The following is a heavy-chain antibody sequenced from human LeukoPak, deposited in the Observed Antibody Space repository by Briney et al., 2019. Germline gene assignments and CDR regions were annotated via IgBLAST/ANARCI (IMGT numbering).Heavy chain of an antibody. CDR3: ARDDYYDFWSGYYSGDAFDI. Sequence: ASVKVSCKASGYTFTGYYMHWVRQAPGQGLEWMGRINPNSGGTNYAQKFQGRVTMTRDTSISTAYMELSRLRSDDTAVYYRARDDYYDFWSGYYSGDAFDIWGQGTMVTVSS. D-gene: IGHD3-3*01. CDR1: GYTFTGYY. J-gene: IGHJ3*02. CDR2: INPNSGGT. V-gene: IGHV1-2*06.